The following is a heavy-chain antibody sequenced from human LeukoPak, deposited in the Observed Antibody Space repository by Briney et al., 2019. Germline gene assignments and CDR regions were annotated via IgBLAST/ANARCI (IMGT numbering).Heavy chain of an antibody. CDR1: GFTFSSYA. D-gene: IGHD5-24*01. V-gene: IGHV3-23*01. CDR2: ISGSGGST. CDR3: AKTFRWLQGEEYYFDY. J-gene: IGHJ4*02. Sequence: GGSLRLSCAASGFTFSSYAMSWVRQAPGRGVEWVSAISGSGGSTYYADSVKGRFTISRDNSKNTLYLQMNSLRAEDTAVYYCAKTFRWLQGEEYYFDYWGQGTLVTVSS.